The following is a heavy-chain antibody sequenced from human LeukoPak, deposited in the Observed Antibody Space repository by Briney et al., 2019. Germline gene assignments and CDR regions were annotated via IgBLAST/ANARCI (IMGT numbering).Heavy chain of an antibody. CDR1: GGSISNGGYY. J-gene: IGHJ6*02. V-gene: IGHV4-31*03. Sequence: SETLSLTCTVSGGSISNGGYYWSWIRQHPGKGLEWVGYIYYSGSTYYNPSLKSRVTISVDTSKNQFSLKLSSVTAADTAVYYCARGRVGITIFGVVNAYYYYGMDVWGQGTTVTVSS. CDR3: ARGRVGITIFGVVNAYYYYGMDV. CDR2: IYYSGST. D-gene: IGHD3-3*01.